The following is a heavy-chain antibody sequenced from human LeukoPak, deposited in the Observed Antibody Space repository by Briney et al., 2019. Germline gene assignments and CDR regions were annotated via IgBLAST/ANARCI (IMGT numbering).Heavy chain of an antibody. D-gene: IGHD1-1*01. CDR3: ARRRWTPRGVDY. Sequence: ASVKVSCKASGYTFTGYYMHWVRQAPGQGLEWMGWINPNSGGTNYAQKFQGRVTMTRDTSISSAYMELSRLRSDDTAVYYCARRRWTPRGVDYWGQGTLVTVSS. V-gene: IGHV1-2*02. CDR2: INPNSGGT. J-gene: IGHJ4*02. CDR1: GYTFTGYY.